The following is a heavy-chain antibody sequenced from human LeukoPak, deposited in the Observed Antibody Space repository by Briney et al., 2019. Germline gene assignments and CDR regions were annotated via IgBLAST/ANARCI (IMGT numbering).Heavy chain of an antibody. J-gene: IGHJ4*02. Sequence: PGGSLRLSCAASGFTVSSNYMSWVRQAPGKGLEWVSVIYSGGSTYYADSVKGRFTISRDNSKNTLYLQMNSLRAEDTAVYYCARDPPAYYYDSSGYYQPFDYWGQGTLVTVSS. V-gene: IGHV3-53*01. CDR3: ARDPPAYYYDSSGYYQPFDY. CDR1: GFTVSSNY. D-gene: IGHD3-22*01. CDR2: IYSGGST.